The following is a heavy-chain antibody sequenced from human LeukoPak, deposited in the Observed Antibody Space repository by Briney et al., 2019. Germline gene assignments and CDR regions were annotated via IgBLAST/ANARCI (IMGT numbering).Heavy chain of an antibody. CDR1: GFTFSSYW. D-gene: IGHD6-6*01. J-gene: IGHJ5*02. V-gene: IGHV3-7*01. CDR2: IKQDGSEK. CDR3: ARARGIAARPDNWFDP. Sequence: GGSLRLSCAASGFTFSSYWMSWVRQAPGKGLEWVANIKQDGSEKYYVDSVKGRFTISRDKSKNTLYLQMGSLRAEDMAVYYCARARGIAARPDNWFDPWGQGTLVTVSS.